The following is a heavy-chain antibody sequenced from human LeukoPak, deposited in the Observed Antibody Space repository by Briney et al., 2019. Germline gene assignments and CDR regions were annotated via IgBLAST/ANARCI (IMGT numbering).Heavy chain of an antibody. Sequence: GGSLRLSCAAPGFIFNSYSMNWVRQAPGKGLEWVSSISGDSNYIFYADSVKGRFTVSRDNAKKSLFLQMNSLRPEDMALYYCAKDTFYYDSSGYAYIDVWGRGTLVTVPS. CDR3: AKDTFYYDSSGYAYIDV. CDR2: ISGDSNYI. D-gene: IGHD3-22*01. V-gene: IGHV3-21*04. J-gene: IGHJ2*01. CDR1: GFIFNSYS.